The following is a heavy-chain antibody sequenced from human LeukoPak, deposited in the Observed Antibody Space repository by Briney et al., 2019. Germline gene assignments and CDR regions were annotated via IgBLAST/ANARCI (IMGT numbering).Heavy chain of an antibody. Sequence: GASVKVSCKAPGDTFTRYDFYWVRQAPGQGLEWMGRITPGGGSTNYAQKFRGRVTMTSDTSTSTIYMELSSLRSEDTAVYYCAKERGPLRFLEWLPQGGWFDPWGQGTLVTVSS. V-gene: IGHV1-46*01. J-gene: IGHJ5*02. CDR3: AKERGPLRFLEWLPQGGWFDP. CDR1: GDTFTRYD. CDR2: ITPGGGST. D-gene: IGHD3-3*01.